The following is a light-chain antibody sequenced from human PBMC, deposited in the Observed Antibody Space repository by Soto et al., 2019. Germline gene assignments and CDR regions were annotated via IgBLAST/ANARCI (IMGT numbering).Light chain of an antibody. CDR3: SSYTSSSTYV. J-gene: IGLJ1*01. CDR2: EVS. Sequence: QSVLTQPASVSGSPGQSITISCTGTSSDFGGYNYVSWYQQHPGKAPKLMIYEVSNRPSGVSNRFSGSKSGNTASLAISGLQAEYEADYYCSSYTSSSTYVFGTGTKATVL. CDR1: SSDFGGYNY. V-gene: IGLV2-14*01.